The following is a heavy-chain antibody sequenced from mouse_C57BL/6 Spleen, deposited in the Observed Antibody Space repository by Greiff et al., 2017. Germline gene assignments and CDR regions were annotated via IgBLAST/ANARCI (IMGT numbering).Heavy chain of an antibody. CDR3: ASSYGSSWGNYAMDY. CDR2: IDPANGNT. V-gene: IGHV14-3*01. D-gene: IGHD1-1*01. Sequence: EVQLQQSVAELVRPGASVKLSCTASGFNIKNTYMHWVKQRPEQGLEWIGRIDPANGNTKYAPKFQGKATITADTSSNTAYLQLSSLTSEDTAIYYCASSYGSSWGNYAMDYWGQGTSVTVSS. J-gene: IGHJ4*01. CDR1: GFNIKNTY.